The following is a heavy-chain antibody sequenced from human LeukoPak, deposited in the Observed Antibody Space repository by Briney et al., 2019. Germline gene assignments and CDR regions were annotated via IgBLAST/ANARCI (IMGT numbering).Heavy chain of an antibody. D-gene: IGHD1-26*01. Sequence: GGSLRLSCAASGFTFSSYSMTWVRQAPGKGLEWVSSISSSSSYIYYADSVKGRFTISRDNAKNSLYLQMNSLRAEDTAVYYCARVGATTSNDAFDIWGQGTMVTVSS. V-gene: IGHV3-21*01. CDR2: ISSSSSYI. CDR1: GFTFSSYS. J-gene: IGHJ3*02. CDR3: ARVGATTSNDAFDI.